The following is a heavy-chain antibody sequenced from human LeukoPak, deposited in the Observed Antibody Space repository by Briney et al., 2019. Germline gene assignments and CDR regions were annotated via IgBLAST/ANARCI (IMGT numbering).Heavy chain of an antibody. Sequence: ASVKVSCKASGYTFTSYYMHWVRQAPGQGLEWMGIINPSGGSTSYAQKFQGRVTMTRDTSISTAYMELSRLRSDDTAVYYCATGAPGGSYGLSWGQGTLVTVSS. V-gene: IGHV1-46*01. CDR2: INPSGGST. CDR1: GYTFTSYY. D-gene: IGHD1-26*01. CDR3: ATGAPGGSYGLS. J-gene: IGHJ5*02.